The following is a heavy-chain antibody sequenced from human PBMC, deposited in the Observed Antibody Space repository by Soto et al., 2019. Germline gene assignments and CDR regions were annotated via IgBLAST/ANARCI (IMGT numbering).Heavy chain of an antibody. CDR3: AKVKSSGSYYSPPYYYYGMDV. V-gene: IGHV3-30*18. CDR1: GFTLTNYD. CDR2: ISNDGSNK. D-gene: IGHD3-10*01. Sequence: GGSLRLSCAVSGFTLTNYDMHWVRQAPGKGLDWVAVISNDGSNKYYADSVKGRFTISRDNAKNTLYLQMSGLRGEDTAVYYCAKVKSSGSYYSPPYYYYGMDVWGQGTTVTVSS. J-gene: IGHJ6*02.